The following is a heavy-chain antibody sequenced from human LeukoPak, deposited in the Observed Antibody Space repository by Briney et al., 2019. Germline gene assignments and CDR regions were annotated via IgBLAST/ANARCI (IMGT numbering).Heavy chain of an antibody. Sequence: SETLSLTCTVSGYSISSGYYWDWIRQPPGKGLEWIGTLSHSGSSYYNPSLKRLVTISVDTSKNHFSLKLNSVTAADTAVFYCARGGLWIYYFDYWGQGTLVTVSS. D-gene: IGHD1-1*01. V-gene: IGHV4-38-2*02. J-gene: IGHJ4*02. CDR2: LSHSGSS. CDR3: ARGGLWIYYFDY. CDR1: GYSISSGYY.